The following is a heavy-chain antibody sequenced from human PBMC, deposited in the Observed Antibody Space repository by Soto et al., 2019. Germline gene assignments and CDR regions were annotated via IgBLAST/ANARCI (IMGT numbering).Heavy chain of an antibody. D-gene: IGHD5-12*01. V-gene: IGHV3-33*01. Sequence: GGSLRLSCAASGFTFSSYGRHWVRQAPGKGLEWVAVIWYDGSNKYYADSVKGRFTISRDNSKNTLYLQMNSLRAEDTAVYYCARDNPPTYSGYDYGGFDYWGQGTLVTVSS. CDR3: ARDNPPTYSGYDYGGFDY. CDR1: GFTFSSYG. CDR2: IWYDGSNK. J-gene: IGHJ4*02.